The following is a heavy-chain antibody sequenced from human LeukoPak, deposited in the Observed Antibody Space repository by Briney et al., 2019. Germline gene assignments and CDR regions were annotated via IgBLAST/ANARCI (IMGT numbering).Heavy chain of an antibody. CDR2: ISGSGGST. CDR3: AKVMRGYYYDSSGYLFDY. Sequence: GGSLRLSCAASGFTFSSYWMSWVRQAPGKGLEWVSAISGSGGSTYYADSVKGRFTISRDNSKNTLYLQMNSLRAEDTAVYYCAKVMRGYYYDSSGYLFDYWGQGTLVTVSS. CDR1: GFTFSSYW. J-gene: IGHJ4*02. V-gene: IGHV3-23*01. D-gene: IGHD3-22*01.